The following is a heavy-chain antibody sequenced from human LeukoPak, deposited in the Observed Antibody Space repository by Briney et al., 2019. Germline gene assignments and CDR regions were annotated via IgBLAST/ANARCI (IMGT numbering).Heavy chain of an antibody. V-gene: IGHV3-49*04. Sequence: GGSLRLSCTASGFTFGDYAMSWVRQAPGKGLEWVGFIRSKAYGGTTEYAASVKGRFTISRDDSKSIAYLQMNSLKTEDTAVYYCTRDDRRGSYEFYWGQGTLVTVSS. D-gene: IGHD1-26*01. CDR3: TRDDRRGSYEFY. CDR2: IRSKAYGGTT. J-gene: IGHJ4*02. CDR1: GFTFGDYA.